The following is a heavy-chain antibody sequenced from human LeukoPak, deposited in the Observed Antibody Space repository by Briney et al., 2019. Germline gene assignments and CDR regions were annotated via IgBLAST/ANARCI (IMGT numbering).Heavy chain of an antibody. CDR3: ARDRRYFDWLHFDY. Sequence: GGSLRLSCAASGFTFSSYWMSWVRQAPGKGLEWVANIKQDGSEKYYVDSVKGRFTISRDNAKNSLYLQMNSLRAEDTAVYYCARDRRYFDWLHFDYWGQGTLVTVSS. CDR2: IKQDGSEK. V-gene: IGHV3-7*01. J-gene: IGHJ4*02. D-gene: IGHD3-9*01. CDR1: GFTFSSYW.